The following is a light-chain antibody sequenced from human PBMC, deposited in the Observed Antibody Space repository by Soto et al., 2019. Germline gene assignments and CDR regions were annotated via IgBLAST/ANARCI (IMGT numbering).Light chain of an antibody. Sequence: ERVTLSCRASQNIRSSLAWYQQRPGQAPRLLIYDASTRATGIPPSFSGGGSGTEFTVTISSLQSEDFAIYYCQQYDIWPPYTFGQGTKVDIK. CDR2: DAS. CDR3: QQYDIWPPYT. CDR1: QNIRSS. J-gene: IGKJ2*01. V-gene: IGKV3-15*01.